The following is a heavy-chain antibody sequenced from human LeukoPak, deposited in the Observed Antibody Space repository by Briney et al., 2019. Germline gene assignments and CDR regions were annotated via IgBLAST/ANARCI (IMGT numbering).Heavy chain of an antibody. J-gene: IGHJ4*02. CDR3: ARDNDYVWGSYRTFDY. CDR2: ISAYNGNT. V-gene: IGHV1-18*01. CDR1: GYTFTSYG. Sequence: ASVKVSCKASGYTFTSYGISWVRQAPGQGLEWMGWISAYNGNTNYAQKLQGRVTMTTDTSTSTAYMELRSLRSDDTAVYYRARDNDYVWGSYRTFDYWGQGTLVTVSS. D-gene: IGHD3-16*02.